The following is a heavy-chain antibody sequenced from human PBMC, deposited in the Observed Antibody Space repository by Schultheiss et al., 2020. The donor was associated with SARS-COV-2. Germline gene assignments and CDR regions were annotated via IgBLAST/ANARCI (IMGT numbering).Heavy chain of an antibody. D-gene: IGHD7-27*01. J-gene: IGHJ6*02. CDR1: GGSISGYY. CDR2: IYYSGST. V-gene: IGHV4-59*08. CDR3: ARLTGDQDYGMDV. Sequence: SETLSLTCTVSGGSISGYYWSWIRQPPGKGLEWIGYIYYSGSTYYNPSLKSRVTISVDTSKNQFSLKLSSVTAADTAVYYCARLTGDQDYGMDVWGQGTTVTVSS.